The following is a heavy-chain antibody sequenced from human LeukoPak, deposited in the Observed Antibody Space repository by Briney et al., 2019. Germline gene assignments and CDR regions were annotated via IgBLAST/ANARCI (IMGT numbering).Heavy chain of an antibody. V-gene: IGHV1-18*01. CDR3: ARDSSPYYYDSSGLDP. J-gene: IGHJ5*02. CDR1: GYTFTSYG. D-gene: IGHD3-22*01. CDR2: ISAYNGNT. Sequence: ASVKVSCKASGYTFTSYGISWVRQAPGQGLEWMGWISAYNGNTNYAQKLRGRVTMTTDTSTSTAYMELRSLRSDDTAVYYCARDSSPYYYDSSGLDPWGQGTLVTVSS.